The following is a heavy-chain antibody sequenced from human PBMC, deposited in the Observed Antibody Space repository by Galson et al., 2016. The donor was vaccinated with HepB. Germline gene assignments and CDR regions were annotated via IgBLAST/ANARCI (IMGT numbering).Heavy chain of an antibody. CDR1: GFTFSNCT. Sequence: LRLSCAASGFTFSNCTMIWVRQAPGKGLEWLSCISRNSHFMYYANSVKGRFIISRDNAKNSLYLRMNSLRAEDTAVYYCAKDWMAAAGDAFDVWGQGTVVTVS. CDR2: ISRNSHFM. V-gene: IGHV3-21*01. D-gene: IGHD6-13*01. CDR3: AKDWMAAAGDAFDV. J-gene: IGHJ3*01.